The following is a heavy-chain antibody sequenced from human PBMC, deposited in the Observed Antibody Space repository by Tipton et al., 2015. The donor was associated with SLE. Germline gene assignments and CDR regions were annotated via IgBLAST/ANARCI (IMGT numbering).Heavy chain of an antibody. V-gene: IGHV4-34*01. Sequence: TLSLTCAVYGGSFSGYYWSWIRQPPGKGLEWIGEINHSGSTNYNPSLKSRVTISVDTSKNQFSLKLSSVTAADTAVYYCARDHGSYFDYWGQGTLVTVSS. J-gene: IGHJ4*02. CDR1: GGSFSGYY. D-gene: IGHD1-1*01. CDR3: ARDHGSYFDY. CDR2: INHSGST.